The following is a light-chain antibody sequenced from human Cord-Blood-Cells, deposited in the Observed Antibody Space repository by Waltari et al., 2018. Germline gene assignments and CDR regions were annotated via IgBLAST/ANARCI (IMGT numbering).Light chain of an antibody. J-gene: IGKJ4*01. CDR2: GAS. CDR3: QQYNNWPPLT. CDR1: QSVSSN. Sequence: EIVMTQSPAPLSVSPGESATISCRASQSVSSNLAWYQQKPGQAPRLLIYGASTRATGIPARFSGSGSGTEFTLTISSLQSEDFAVYYCQQYNNWPPLTFGGGTKVEIK. V-gene: IGKV3-15*01.